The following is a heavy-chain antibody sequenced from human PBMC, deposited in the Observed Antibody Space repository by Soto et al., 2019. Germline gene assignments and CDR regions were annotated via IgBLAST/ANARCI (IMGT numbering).Heavy chain of an antibody. CDR3: APPGGTADY. Sequence: GGSLRLSCATSEFTFSRYPMSWVRQAPGKGLEWVSSVSDNGGKTYYADSVRGRFTISRDNSKSTLYLQMNSLRVEDTAFYYCAPPGGTADYWGPGTLVTVSS. D-gene: IGHD3-16*01. CDR2: VSDNGGKT. V-gene: IGHV3-23*01. CDR1: EFTFSRYP. J-gene: IGHJ4*02.